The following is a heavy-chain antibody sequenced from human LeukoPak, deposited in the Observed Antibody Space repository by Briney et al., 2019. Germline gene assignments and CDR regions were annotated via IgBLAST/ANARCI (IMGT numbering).Heavy chain of an antibody. CDR2: LYYTGTP. D-gene: IGHD5-12*01. CDR3: SRGYSGNDFFFLGFDF. CDR1: AFTFSRYW. Sequence: GSLRLSCAASAFTFSRYWTTWVRQPPGKGLEWIGSLYYTGTPYYNPSLKSRVIMSVDTSQTQFSLKLNSVTAADTAVYYCSRGYSGNDFFFLGFDFWGQGTLVTVSS. V-gene: IGHV4-59*08. J-gene: IGHJ4*02.